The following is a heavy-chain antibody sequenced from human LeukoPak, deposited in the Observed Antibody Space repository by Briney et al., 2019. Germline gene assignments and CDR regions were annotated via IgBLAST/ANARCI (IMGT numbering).Heavy chain of an antibody. Sequence: GASVKVSCKASGYTFTSYYMHWVRQAPGQGLEWMGWINTNTGNPTYAQGFTGRFVFSLDTSVSTAYLQISSLKAEDTAVYYCATDGSTGAFDIWGQGTMVTVSS. V-gene: IGHV7-4-1*02. CDR1: GYTFTSYY. CDR3: ATDGSTGAFDI. J-gene: IGHJ3*02. CDR2: INTNTGNP. D-gene: IGHD1-26*01.